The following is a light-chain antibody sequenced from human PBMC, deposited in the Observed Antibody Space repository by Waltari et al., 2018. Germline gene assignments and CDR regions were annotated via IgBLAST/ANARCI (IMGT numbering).Light chain of an antibody. CDR3: NSYAGSNSVL. V-gene: IGLV2-8*01. Sequence: QSALTQPPSASGSPGQSVTISCPGTSRDVGGYNCVSWYPQHPGKAPKLMIYDVSKPPSGVPDRFSGSKSGNTAYLTVSGLQAEDEADYYCNSYAGSNSVLFGAGTKLTVL. CDR1: SRDVGGYNC. J-gene: IGLJ2*01. CDR2: DVS.